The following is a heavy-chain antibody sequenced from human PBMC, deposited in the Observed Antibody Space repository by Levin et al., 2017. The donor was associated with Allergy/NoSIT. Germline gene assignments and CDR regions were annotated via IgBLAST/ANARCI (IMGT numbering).Heavy chain of an antibody. CDR2: INHSGAT. D-gene: IGHD6-13*01. Sequence: KPSETLSLTCAVYGGSLSPYYWTWIRQPPGKGLEWIGHINHSGATNYNPSLESRVTISVDTSKNQFSLKLGSVTDADTAVCYCVRVAGAAADKGDWGQGTLVTVSS. CDR1: GGSLSPYY. V-gene: IGHV4-34*01. CDR3: VRVAGAAADKGD. J-gene: IGHJ4*02.